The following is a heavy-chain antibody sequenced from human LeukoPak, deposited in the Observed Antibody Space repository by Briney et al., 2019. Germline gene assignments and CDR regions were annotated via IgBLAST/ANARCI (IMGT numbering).Heavy chain of an antibody. J-gene: IGHJ4*02. Sequence: GASVHVSCKSSVYTFTRYDINWVRQATGQGVEWMGWMNPNSGNKGYAQKFQGRVTMTRNTSISTAYMELSSLRSEDTAVYYCARGRRGTRYYFDYWGQGTLVTVSS. CDR1: VYTFTRYD. CDR3: ARGRRGTRYYFDY. CDR2: MNPNSGNK. V-gene: IGHV1-8*01.